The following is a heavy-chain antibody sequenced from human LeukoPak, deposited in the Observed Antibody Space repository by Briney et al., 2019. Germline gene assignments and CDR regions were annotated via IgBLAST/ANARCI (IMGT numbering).Heavy chain of an antibody. CDR2: IYTSGST. D-gene: IGHD1/OR15-1a*01. Sequence: SETLSLTCTVSGGSISSGSYYWSWIRQPAGKGLEWIGRIYTSGSTNYNPSLKSRVTISVVTSKNQFSLKLSSVTAADTAVYYCARANTYAFDIWGQGTMVTVSS. V-gene: IGHV4-61*02. CDR3: ARANTYAFDI. J-gene: IGHJ3*02. CDR1: GGSISSGSYY.